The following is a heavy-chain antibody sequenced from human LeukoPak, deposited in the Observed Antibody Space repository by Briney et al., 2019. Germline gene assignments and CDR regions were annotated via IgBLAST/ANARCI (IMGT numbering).Heavy chain of an antibody. V-gene: IGHV4-59*01. CDR3: ARGSAGTTEDFDY. CDR1: GGSISSYY. Sequence: SETLSLTCTVSGGSISSYYWSWIRQPPGKGLEWIGYIYYSGSTNYNPSLKSRVTISVDTSKNQFSLKLSSVTAADTAVYYCARGSAGTTEDFDYWGKGALVTVSS. D-gene: IGHD1-1*01. CDR2: IYYSGST. J-gene: IGHJ4*02.